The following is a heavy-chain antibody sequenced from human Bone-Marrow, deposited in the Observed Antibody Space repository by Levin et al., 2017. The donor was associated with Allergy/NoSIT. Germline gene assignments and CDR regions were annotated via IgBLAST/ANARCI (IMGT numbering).Heavy chain of an antibody. J-gene: IGHJ4*02. CDR2: FYYGGST. Sequence: SETLSLTCTVSGGSIRSSSYYWGWIRQPPGKGLEWIGGFYYGGSTYYNPSLKSRVVISVDSSRGQFSLKLNSVTAADTAVHYCAREGSGSNFGYDYWGQGILVTVSS. D-gene: IGHD5-12*01. CDR3: AREGSGSNFGYDY. CDR1: GGSIRSSSYY. V-gene: IGHV4-39*02.